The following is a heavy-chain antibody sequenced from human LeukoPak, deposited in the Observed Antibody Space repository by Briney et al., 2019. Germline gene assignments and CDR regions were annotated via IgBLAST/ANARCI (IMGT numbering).Heavy chain of an antibody. V-gene: IGHV5-51*01. D-gene: IGHD3-22*01. CDR2: IYPGDSDT. CDR1: GYSFPSYW. CDR3: ARGINYNDRSGYDY. J-gene: IGHJ4*02. Sequence: GESLKISCQGSGYSFPSYWIAWVRQMPGKGLEWKGIIYPGDSDTRYSPSFQGLVTISADKSISTAYLQWSSLKASDTAMYYCARGINYNDRSGYDYWGQGTLVTVSS.